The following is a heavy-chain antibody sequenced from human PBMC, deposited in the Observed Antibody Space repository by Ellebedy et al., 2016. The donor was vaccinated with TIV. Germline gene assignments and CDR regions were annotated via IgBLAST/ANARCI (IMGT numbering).Heavy chain of an antibody. D-gene: IGHD3-22*01. J-gene: IGHJ3*02. Sequence: SETLSLTCTVSGYSISSGYYWGWIRQPPGKGLEWIGSIYHSGSTYYNPSLKSRVTISVDTSKNQFSLKLTSVTAADTAVYYCARTQYVISSYYAFDIWGQGTMVTVSS. CDR3: ARTQYVISSYYAFDI. V-gene: IGHV4-38-2*02. CDR2: IYHSGST. CDR1: GYSISSGYY.